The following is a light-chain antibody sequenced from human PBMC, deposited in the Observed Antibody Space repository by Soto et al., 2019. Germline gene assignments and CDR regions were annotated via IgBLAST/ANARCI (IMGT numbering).Light chain of an antibody. Sequence: EIVLTQSPGTLSLSPGERETQPSKTIQSFSSTYLAWYQQKPGQAPRLLIYGASSRATGIPDRFSGSGSGADFTLSISSLEPEDFAVYYCQQRSNWPPITFGQGTRLEI. CDR2: GAS. CDR3: QQRSNWPPIT. V-gene: IGKV3D-20*02. J-gene: IGKJ5*01. CDR1: QSFSSTY.